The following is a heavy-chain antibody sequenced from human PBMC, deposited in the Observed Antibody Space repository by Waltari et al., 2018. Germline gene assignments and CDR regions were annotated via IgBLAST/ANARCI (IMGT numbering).Heavy chain of an antibody. CDR2: ISGSGSNK. D-gene: IGHD3-3*01. J-gene: IGHJ4*02. CDR1: GFTFSSYE. Sequence: EVQLVESGGGLVQAGGSLRLSCAASGFTFSSYEMNWVRQVPGKGLEWISYISGSGSNKYHTDSVKGLFTISRDNAKNSLSLQMYSLRVEDTAVYYCVRNAVWSGPDCWGQGTLVTVSS. CDR3: VRNAVWSGPDC. V-gene: IGHV3-48*03.